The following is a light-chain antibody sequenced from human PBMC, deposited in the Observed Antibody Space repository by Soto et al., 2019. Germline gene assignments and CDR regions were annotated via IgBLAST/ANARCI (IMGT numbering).Light chain of an antibody. Sequence: DIVMTQSPLSLPVTPGEPASISCRSSQSLLHTNGYTSLDWYLQKPGQSPQLLIYLGSNRASGVPGRFSGSGSGTDFTLKISRVEAEDVGVYYCMQGLRTPYTFGQGTKLEIK. CDR3: MQGLRTPYT. CDR1: QSLLHTNGYTS. CDR2: LGS. V-gene: IGKV2-28*01. J-gene: IGKJ2*01.